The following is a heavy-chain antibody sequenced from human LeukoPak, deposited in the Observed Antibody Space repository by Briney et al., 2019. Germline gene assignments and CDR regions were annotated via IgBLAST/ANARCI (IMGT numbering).Heavy chain of an antibody. D-gene: IGHD2-15*01. J-gene: IGHJ5*02. CDR3: ARDIRGDWFDP. CDR1: GFTFSSNY. Sequence: GGSLRLSCAASGFTFSSNYMSWVRQAPGKGLEWVSVIYSGGSTYYSDSVKGRFTISRDNSKNTLYLQMNSLRAEDTAVYYCARDIRGDWFDPWGQGTLVTVSS. CDR2: IYSGGST. V-gene: IGHV3-66*02.